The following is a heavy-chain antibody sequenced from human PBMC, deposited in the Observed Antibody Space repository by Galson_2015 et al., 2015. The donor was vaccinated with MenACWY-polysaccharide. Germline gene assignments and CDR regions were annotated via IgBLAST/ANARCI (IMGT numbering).Heavy chain of an antibody. J-gene: IGHJ4*02. Sequence: SLRLSCAVSGFTFGNYWMTWVRQAPGKGLEWVANINEDEREKYHLDSAKGRFTISRDDAKNSLYLQMNSLRAEDTAVYYCARGVYSLDSWGQGTLVTVSS. CDR2: INEDEREK. CDR1: GFTFGNYW. CDR3: ARGVYSLDS. V-gene: IGHV3-7*01. D-gene: IGHD4-11*01.